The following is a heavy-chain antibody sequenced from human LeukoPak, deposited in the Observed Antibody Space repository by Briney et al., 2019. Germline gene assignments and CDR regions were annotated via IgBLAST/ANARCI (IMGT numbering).Heavy chain of an antibody. Sequence: PSETLSLTCTVSGGSISSYYWSWIRQPPGKGLEWIGYIYYSGSTNYNPSLKSRVTMSVDTSKNQFSLKLSSVTAADTAVYYCARDFPTGYYYYYMDVWGKGTTVTISS. CDR1: GGSISSYY. V-gene: IGHV4-59*12. D-gene: IGHD4-17*01. CDR2: IYYSGST. J-gene: IGHJ6*03. CDR3: ARDFPTGYYYYYMDV.